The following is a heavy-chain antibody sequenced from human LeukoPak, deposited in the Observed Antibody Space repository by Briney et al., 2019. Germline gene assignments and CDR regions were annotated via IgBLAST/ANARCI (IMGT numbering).Heavy chain of an antibody. J-gene: IGHJ6*03. V-gene: IGHV3-30*01. D-gene: IGHD3-10*01. CDR2: MSYDGSKK. CDR3: ARPPPGGPTHYYYYMDV. CDR1: GFTFSSYA. Sequence: PGGSLRLSCAASGFTFSSYAMHWVRQAPGKGLEWVAVMSYDGSKKYYADSVKGRFTISRDKSKNTVYLQMNSLRAEDTAVYYCARPPPGGPTHYYYYMDVWGKGTTVTLSS.